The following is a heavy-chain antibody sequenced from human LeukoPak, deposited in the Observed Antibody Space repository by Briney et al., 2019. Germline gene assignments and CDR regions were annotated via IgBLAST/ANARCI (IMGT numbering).Heavy chain of an antibody. CDR3: ASTLQWLAFDY. CDR1: GDSISSYY. CDR2: IHYSGST. J-gene: IGHJ4*02. V-gene: IGHV4-59*01. Sequence: SETLSPTCTGSGDSISSYYWSWIRQPPGKGLEWIGYIHYSGSTNYNPSLRSRVTVSVDTSKNQISLKLSSVTAADTAVYYCASTLQWLAFDYWGQGTLVIVSS. D-gene: IGHD6-19*01.